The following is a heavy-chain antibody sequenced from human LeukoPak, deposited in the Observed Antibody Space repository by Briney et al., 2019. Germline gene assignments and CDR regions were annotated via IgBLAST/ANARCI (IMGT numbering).Heavy chain of an antibody. Sequence: ASVKVSCKASGYTFTSYSINWVRRAPGQGLEWMGWISPSNGDTSYVQKVQDRVTMTTDTSTTTVYMELRSLGSDDTAIYYCVRDSGWELRHFFFDDWGQGTLVTVSS. CDR1: GYTFTSYS. CDR3: VRDSGWELRHFFFDD. J-gene: IGHJ4*02. CDR2: ISPSNGDT. D-gene: IGHD4-23*01. V-gene: IGHV1-18*04.